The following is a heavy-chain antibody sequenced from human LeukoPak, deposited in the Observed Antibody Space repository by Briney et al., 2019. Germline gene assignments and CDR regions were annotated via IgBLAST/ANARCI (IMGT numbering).Heavy chain of an antibody. V-gene: IGHV3-7*01. CDR3: ARVYSSSWYGDWFDP. D-gene: IGHD6-13*01. CDR2: IKQDGSEK. J-gene: IGHJ5*02. CDR1: GFTFSSYW. Sequence: GGSLRLSCAASGFTFSSYWTSWVRQAPGKGLEWVANIKQDGSEKYYVDSVKGRFTISRDNAKNSLYLQMNSLRAEDTAVYYCARVYSSSWYGDWFDPWGQGTLVTVSS.